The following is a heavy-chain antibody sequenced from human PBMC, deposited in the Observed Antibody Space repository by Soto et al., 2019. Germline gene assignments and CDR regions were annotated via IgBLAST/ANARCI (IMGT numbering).Heavy chain of an antibody. CDR2: VSGGSGVT. J-gene: IGHJ4*02. Sequence: EVQLLESGGGLVQPGGSLRLSCAVSGFSFSTYGVTWVRQAPGKGLEWVSGVSGGSGVTHYADSVKGRFTITGDNSKNPVYLQMNSLRVEVTAVYYCAQWNGSGEYWCQGTRATVSS. V-gene: IGHV3-23*01. CDR1: GFSFSTYG. D-gene: IGHD1-1*01. CDR3: AQWNGSGEY.